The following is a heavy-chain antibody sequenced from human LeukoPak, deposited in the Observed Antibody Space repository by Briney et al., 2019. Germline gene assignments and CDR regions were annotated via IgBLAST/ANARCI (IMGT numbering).Heavy chain of an antibody. D-gene: IGHD1-7*01. CDR3: ARDSGTQGPYYYGLDV. CDR2: ISSGGGSR. Sequence: AGGSLRLSCAASGSTLSSSWMPWVRHVPGRGLVWVSRISSGGGSRDYADSVKGRFTISRDNAKTTLYLQMNSLRPEDTAVYYCARDSGTQGPYYYGLDVWGQGTTVTVSS. V-gene: IGHV3-74*01. J-gene: IGHJ6*02. CDR1: GSTLSSSW.